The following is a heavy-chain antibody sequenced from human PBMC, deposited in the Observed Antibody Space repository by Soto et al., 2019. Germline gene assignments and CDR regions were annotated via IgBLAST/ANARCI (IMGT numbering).Heavy chain of an antibody. D-gene: IGHD3-9*01. J-gene: IGHJ4*02. CDR2: ISYDGSNK. V-gene: IGHV3-30*18. CDR3: AKDPRYYDILTGYGGAYFDY. CDR1: GFTFSSYG. Sequence: QVQLVASGGGVVQPGRSLRLSCAASGFTFSSYGMHWVRQAPGKGLEWVAVISYDGSNKYYADSVKGRFSISRDNSKNTLYMQMNSLRGEDTAVYYCAKDPRYYDILTGYGGAYFDYWGQGTLVTVSS.